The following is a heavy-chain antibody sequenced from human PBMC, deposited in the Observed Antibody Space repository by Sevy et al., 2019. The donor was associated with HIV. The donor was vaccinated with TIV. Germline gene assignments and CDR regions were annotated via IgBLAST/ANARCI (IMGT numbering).Heavy chain of an antibody. Sequence: GGSLRLSCAASGFTFSSYAMHWVRQAPGKGLEWVAVISYDGSNKYYADSVKGRFTISRDNSKNTLYLQMNSLRAEDTAVYYCARDAGDRATKKIQRGGDYYYYGMDVWGQGTTVTVSS. J-gene: IGHJ6*02. CDR2: ISYDGSNK. CDR1: GFTFSSYA. V-gene: IGHV3-30-3*01. D-gene: IGHD5-12*01. CDR3: ARDAGDRATKKIQRGGDYYYYGMDV.